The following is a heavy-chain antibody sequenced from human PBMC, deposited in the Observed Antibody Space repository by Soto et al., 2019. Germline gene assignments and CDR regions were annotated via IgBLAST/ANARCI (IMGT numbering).Heavy chain of an antibody. V-gene: IGHV4-30-2*01. D-gene: IGHD4-17*01. CDR3: ARAHYGDYGYGMDV. J-gene: IGHJ6*02. CDR2: IYHSGST. CDR1: GGSISSGGYS. Sequence: QLQLQESGSGLVKPSQTLSLTCAVSGGSISSGGYSWSWIRQPPGKGLEWIGYIYHSGSTYYNPSLKSRVAISVDRSKNQFSLKLSSVTAADTAVYYCARAHYGDYGYGMDVWGQGTTVTVSS.